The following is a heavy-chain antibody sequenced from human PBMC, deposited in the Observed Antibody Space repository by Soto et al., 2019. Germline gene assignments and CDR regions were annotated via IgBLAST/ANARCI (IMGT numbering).Heavy chain of an antibody. CDR3: AKDTPVVMFLFDS. Sequence: PGGSLSLSCTASGFTFFTYAMTWVRQAPGKGLEWVSSITDTGVSTYYADSVKGRFTISRDNSKNTLYLQMNSLRTDDSAVYYCAKDTPVVMFLFDSWGRGTLVTVSS. V-gene: IGHV3-23*01. CDR1: GFTFFTYA. CDR2: ITDTGVST. D-gene: IGHD2-15*01. J-gene: IGHJ4*02.